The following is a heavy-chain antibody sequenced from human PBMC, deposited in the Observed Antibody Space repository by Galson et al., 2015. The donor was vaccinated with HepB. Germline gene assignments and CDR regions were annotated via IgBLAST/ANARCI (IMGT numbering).Heavy chain of an antibody. Sequence: SLRLSCAASGFFFSDYYMTWIRQAPGRGLEWVSYIGSGGSTIYYADSVKGRFTISRDNAKNSLYLQMNSLRAEDTAVYYCVRNLPPGGDYSVDYWGQGTLVTVSS. J-gene: IGHJ4*02. V-gene: IGHV3-11*04. CDR2: IGSGGSTI. D-gene: IGHD4-17*01. CDR1: GFFFSDYY. CDR3: VRNLPPGGDYSVDY.